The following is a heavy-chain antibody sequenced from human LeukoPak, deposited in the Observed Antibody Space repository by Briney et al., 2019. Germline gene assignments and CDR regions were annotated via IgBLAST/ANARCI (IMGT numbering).Heavy chain of an antibody. V-gene: IGHV3-23*01. D-gene: IGHD6-13*01. CDR1: GFTFSSYA. CDR3: AKDGSPGIAAAGTDY. Sequence: AGGSLRLSCAASGFTFSSYAMSWVRQAPGKGLEWVSAISGSGGSTYYADSVKGRFTISRDNSKNTLYLQMNSLRAEDTAVYYCAKDGSPGIAAAGTDYWGQGTLVTVSS. CDR2: ISGSGGST. J-gene: IGHJ4*02.